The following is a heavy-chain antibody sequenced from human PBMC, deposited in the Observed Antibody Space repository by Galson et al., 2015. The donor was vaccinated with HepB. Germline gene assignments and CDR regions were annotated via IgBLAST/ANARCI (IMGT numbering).Heavy chain of an antibody. Sequence: SLRLSCAASGFTFSSYAMHWVRQAPGKGLEWVAVISYDGSNKYYADSVKGRFTISRDNSKNTLYLQMNSLRAEDTAVYYCARGGLWFGDFTVGGGGMDVWGQGTTVTVSS. CDR2: ISYDGSNK. J-gene: IGHJ6*02. V-gene: IGHV3-30-3*01. D-gene: IGHD3-10*01. CDR3: ARGGLWFGDFTVGGGGMDV. CDR1: GFTFSSYA.